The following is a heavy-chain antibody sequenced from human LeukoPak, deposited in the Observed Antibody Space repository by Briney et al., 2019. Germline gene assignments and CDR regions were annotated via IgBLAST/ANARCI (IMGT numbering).Heavy chain of an antibody. J-gene: IGHJ3*02. V-gene: IGHV3-15*01. CDR1: GFTFSNAW. CDR3: TTDVGFEPFDI. D-gene: IGHD2-15*01. Sequence: GGSLRLSCADSGFTFSNAWMSWVRQAPGKGLGWVGRIKSKTDAGTTDYAAPVKGRFTISRDDSQNKLYLQVNSLKTEVTTVDYGTTDVGFEPFDIWGQGTMVTVSS. CDR2: IKSKTDAGTT.